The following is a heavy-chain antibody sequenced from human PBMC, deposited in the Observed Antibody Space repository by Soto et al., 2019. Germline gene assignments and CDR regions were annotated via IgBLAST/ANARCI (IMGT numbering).Heavy chain of an antibody. D-gene: IGHD1-26*01. J-gene: IGHJ6*02. CDR1: GDSVSSISAA. CDR2: TYYTSKWYN. CDR3: ARDYGRWVLQFRGLDV. V-gene: IGHV6-1*01. Sequence: QVQLQQSGPGLVRPSQTLSLTCSISGDSVSSISAAWNWIRQSPSRGLEWLGRTYYTSKWYNDYAVSVAGRISIDPYTSNTQFTLQLNAVPPDDTAVYYCARDYGRWVLQFRGLDVWGQGTTVTVSS.